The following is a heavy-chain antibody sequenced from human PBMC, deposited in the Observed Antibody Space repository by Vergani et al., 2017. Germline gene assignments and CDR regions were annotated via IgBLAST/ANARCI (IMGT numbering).Heavy chain of an antibody. V-gene: IGHV4-34*01. J-gene: IGHJ5*02. CDR1: GGSFSGYY. CDR3: ARFPPSKNWFDP. CDR2: INHSGST. Sequence: QVQLQQWGAGLLKPSETLSLTCAVYGGSFSGYYWSWIRQPPGKGLEWIGEINHSGSTNYNPSLKSRVTISVDTSKNQFSLKLSSVTAADTAVYYCARFPPSKNWFDPWGQGTLVTVSS. D-gene: IGHD5/OR15-5a*01.